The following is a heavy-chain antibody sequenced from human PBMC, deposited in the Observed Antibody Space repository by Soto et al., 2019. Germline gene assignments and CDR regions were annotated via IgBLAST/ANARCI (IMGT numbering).Heavy chain of an antibody. V-gene: IGHV1-3*05. CDR1: GYTFTSYA. CDR3: ARSSGYYLIDDY. CDR2: INAGNGNT. D-gene: IGHD3-22*01. Sequence: QVQLVQSGAEEKKPGASVKVSRKASGYTFTSYAMHWVRQAPGQRLEWMGWINAGNGNTKYSQKFQGRVTITRDTSASTAYMELSSLRSEDTAVYYCARSSGYYLIDDYWGQGTLVTVSS. J-gene: IGHJ4*02.